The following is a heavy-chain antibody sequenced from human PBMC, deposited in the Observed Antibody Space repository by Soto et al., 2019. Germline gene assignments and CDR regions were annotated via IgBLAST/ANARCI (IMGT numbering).Heavy chain of an antibody. V-gene: IGHV4-30-4*01. D-gene: IGHD4-17*01. CDR1: GGSISSGDYY. Sequence: SETLSLTCTVSGGSISSGDYYWSWIRQPPGKGLEWIGYIYYSGSTYYNPSLKSRVTISVDTSKNQFSPKLSSVTAADTAVYYCARDTVDYGDYVGFDYWGQGTLVTVSS. J-gene: IGHJ4*02. CDR3: ARDTVDYGDYVGFDY. CDR2: IYYSGST.